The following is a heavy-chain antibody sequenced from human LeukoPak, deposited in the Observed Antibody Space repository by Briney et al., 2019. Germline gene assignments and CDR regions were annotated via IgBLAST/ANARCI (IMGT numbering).Heavy chain of an antibody. CDR2: IYYSGST. CDR3: AREAITPGANWFDP. CDR1: GGSISSGDYY. V-gene: IGHV4-30-4*08. J-gene: IGHJ5*02. Sequence: PSETLSLTCTVSGGSISSGDYYWSWIRQPPGKGLEWIGYIYYSGSTYYNPSLKSRVTISVDTSKNQFSLKLSSVTAADTAVYYYAREAITPGANWFDPWGQGTLVTVSS. D-gene: IGHD3-10*01.